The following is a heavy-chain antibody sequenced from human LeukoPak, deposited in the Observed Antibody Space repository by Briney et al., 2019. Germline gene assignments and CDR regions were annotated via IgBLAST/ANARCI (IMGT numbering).Heavy chain of an antibody. J-gene: IGHJ6*03. V-gene: IGHV3-30-3*01. CDR1: GFIFSSYA. Sequence: GGSLRLSCAASGFIFSSYAMHWVRQAPGKGLEWVAVISYDGSNKYYADSVKGRFTVSRDNSKNTLYLQMNSLRAEDTAVYYCARGPSNIVVVPAAINYYYYMDVWGKGTTVTVSS. CDR3: ARGPSNIVVVPAAINYYYYMDV. CDR2: ISYDGSNK. D-gene: IGHD2-2*01.